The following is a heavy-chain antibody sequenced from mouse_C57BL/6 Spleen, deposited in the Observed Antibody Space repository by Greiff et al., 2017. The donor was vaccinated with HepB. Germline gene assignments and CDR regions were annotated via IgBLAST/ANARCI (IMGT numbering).Heavy chain of an antibody. Sequence: DVKLVESGGGLVKPGGSLKLSCAASGFTFSSYAMSWVRQTPEKRLEWVATISDGGSYTYYPDNVKGRFTISRDNAKNNLYLQMSHLKSEDTAMYYCARGRNSFAYWGQGTLVTVSA. CDR1: GFTFSSYA. J-gene: IGHJ3*01. CDR2: ISDGGSYT. CDR3: ARGRNSFAY. D-gene: IGHD2-1*01. V-gene: IGHV5-4*03.